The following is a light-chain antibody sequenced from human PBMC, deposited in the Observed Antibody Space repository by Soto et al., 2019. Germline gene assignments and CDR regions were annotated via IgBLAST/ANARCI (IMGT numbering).Light chain of an antibody. CDR3: TSYSRYRVLV. J-gene: IGLJ3*02. Sequence: QSVLTQPASVSGSLGQSITISCTGTSSDIGSYKYVSWYQQHPGKAPKLIIFEVSNRPSGVSDRFSGSNSGNTASLTISGLQAEDEADYYCTSYSRYRVLVFGGGTKLTVL. CDR2: EVS. V-gene: IGLV2-14*01. CDR1: SSDIGSYKY.